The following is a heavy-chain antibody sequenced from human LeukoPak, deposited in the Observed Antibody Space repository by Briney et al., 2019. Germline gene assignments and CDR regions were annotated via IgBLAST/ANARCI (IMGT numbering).Heavy chain of an antibody. J-gene: IGHJ4*02. D-gene: IGHD5-18*01. CDR2: INQDGSEM. V-gene: IGHV3-7*03. CDR1: GFTFSNYW. Sequence: GGSLRLSCAASGFTFSNYWMSWVRQAPGKGLEWLANINQDGSEMYYVDSVKGRFTISRDNSKNTLYLQMNSLRAEDTAVYYCAKGTSGYSYVKNYWGQGTLVTVSS. CDR3: AKGTSGYSYVKNY.